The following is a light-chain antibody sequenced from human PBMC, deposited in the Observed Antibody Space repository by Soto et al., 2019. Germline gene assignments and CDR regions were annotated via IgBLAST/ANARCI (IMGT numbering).Light chain of an antibody. V-gene: IGKV3-20*01. CDR3: QQCRGSRT. Sequence: EIVLTQSPDTLSLSPGDRATLSCRASQSISSVYLAWYQQKPDQAPRLLIHGASTRATGIPDRFIGTASGTDFTLTINRLEPEDFAVYFCQQCRGSRTFGRGSKVEI. J-gene: IGKJ4*02. CDR2: GAS. CDR1: QSISSVY.